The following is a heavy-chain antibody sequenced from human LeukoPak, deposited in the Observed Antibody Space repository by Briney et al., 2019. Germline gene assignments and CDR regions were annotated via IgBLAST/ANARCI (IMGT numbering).Heavy chain of an antibody. CDR1: GFIFGSHG. J-gene: IGHJ6*03. CDR2: ISSDGGDK. V-gene: IGHV3-30*03. D-gene: IGHD2-2*02. Sequence: PGTSLRLSCAASGFIFGSHGMHWVRQAPGKGLEWVAVISSDGGDKYFAESVKGRFTISRDNSKNTVSLQMNSLRAEDTAVYYCARDIGDCSSLSCYNHYYYMDVWGKGTTVTVSS. CDR3: ARDIGDCSSLSCYNHYYYMDV.